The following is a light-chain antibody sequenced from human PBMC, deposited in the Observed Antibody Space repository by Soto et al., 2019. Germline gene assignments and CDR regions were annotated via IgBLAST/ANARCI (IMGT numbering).Light chain of an antibody. J-gene: IGLJ3*02. Sequence: QSVLTQTASVSGSPGQSITISCTGTSSDVGGYNLVSWYQQHPGKAPKLIIHEVTNRPSGVSGRFSGSKSGNTAFLTISGLQAEDEAVYYCCSHSSSITWMFGGGTKLTVL. V-gene: IGLV2-14*03. CDR3: CSHSSSITWM. CDR2: EVT. CDR1: SSDVGGYNL.